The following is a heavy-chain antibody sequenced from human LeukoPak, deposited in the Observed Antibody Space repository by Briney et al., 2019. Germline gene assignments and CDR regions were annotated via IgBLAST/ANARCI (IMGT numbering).Heavy chain of an antibody. J-gene: IGHJ4*02. D-gene: IGHD1-7*01. CDR2: INWNGGST. CDR3: AKVRVVFNWNYAYYFDS. Sequence: GGSLRLSCAASGFTFDDYGMSWVRQTPGKGLEWVSAINWNGGSTDYADSVKGRFTISRDNSKNTLYLQMNSLRAEDTAVYYCAKVRVVFNWNYAYYFDSWGQGTLVTVSS. CDR1: GFTFDDYG. V-gene: IGHV3-20*04.